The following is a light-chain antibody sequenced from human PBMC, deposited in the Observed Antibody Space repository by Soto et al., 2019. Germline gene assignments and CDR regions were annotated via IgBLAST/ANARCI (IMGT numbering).Light chain of an antibody. J-gene: IGLJ1*01. CDR2: EVS. CDR3: SSYTSSSTPLYV. CDR1: SSDVGGYNY. V-gene: IGLV2-14*01. Sequence: QSVLTQPASVSGSPGQSITISCTGTSSDVGGYNYVSWYQQHPGKAPKLMIYEVSNRPSGVSNRFSGSKSGNTASLTISGLQAEDEADYYCSSYTSSSTPLYVFG.